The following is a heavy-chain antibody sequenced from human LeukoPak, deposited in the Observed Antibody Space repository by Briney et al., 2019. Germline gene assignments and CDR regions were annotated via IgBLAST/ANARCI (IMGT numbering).Heavy chain of an antibody. J-gene: IGHJ6*02. Sequence: SETLSLTCTVSGGSISSYYWSWLRQPPGKGLEWVGYIYYSGSTNYNPSLKSRVTISVDTSKNQFSLKLSSVTAADTAVYYCARAWSVTYYYYGMDVWGQGTTVTVSS. CDR2: IYYSGST. CDR3: ARAWSVTYYYYGMDV. CDR1: GGSISSYY. D-gene: IGHD4-11*01. V-gene: IGHV4-59*12.